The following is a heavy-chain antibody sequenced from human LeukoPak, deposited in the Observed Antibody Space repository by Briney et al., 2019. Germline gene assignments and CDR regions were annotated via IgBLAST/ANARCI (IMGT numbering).Heavy chain of an antibody. CDR1: GFTFDSYV. CDR3: AKVRYCTSTSCRTYDSGSIFDY. CDR2: VGRGGSP. D-gene: IGHD2-2*01. V-gene: IGHV3-23*01. J-gene: IGHJ4*02. Sequence: AGGSLRLSCEASGFTFDSYVFSWVRQAPGKGLEWVSSVGRGGSPYYADSVKGRFTFSRDNSKNTLFLQMNSLRPEDTAVYYCAKVRYCTSTSCRTYDSGSIFDYWGQGTLVTVPS.